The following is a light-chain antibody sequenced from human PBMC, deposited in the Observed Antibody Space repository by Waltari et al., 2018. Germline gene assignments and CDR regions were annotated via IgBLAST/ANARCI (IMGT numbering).Light chain of an antibody. Sequence: QSALNQPASVSGSPGQSITISCTGTHRTVGGYHYAPWYQQYPGKAPKLIIYDVTQRPSGISNRFSGSKSGNTASLTISGLQTEDEAYYHCGSYTARSTYVFGTGTKVTVL. CDR2: DVT. J-gene: IGLJ1*01. CDR1: HRTVGGYHY. V-gene: IGLV2-14*03. CDR3: GSYTARSTYV.